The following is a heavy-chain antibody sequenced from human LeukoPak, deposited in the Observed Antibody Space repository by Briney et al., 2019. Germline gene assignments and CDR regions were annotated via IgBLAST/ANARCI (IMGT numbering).Heavy chain of an antibody. D-gene: IGHD6-19*01. CDR2: ISSSGSTI. CDR1: GFTFSSYE. CDR3: ARDGKQWLSEIDAFDI. Sequence: GGSLRLSCAASGFTFSSYEMNWVRQAPGKGLECVSYISSSGSTIYYADSVKGRFTISRDNAKNSLYLQMNSLRAEDTAVYYCARDGKQWLSEIDAFDIWGQRTMVTVSS. V-gene: IGHV3-48*03. J-gene: IGHJ3*02.